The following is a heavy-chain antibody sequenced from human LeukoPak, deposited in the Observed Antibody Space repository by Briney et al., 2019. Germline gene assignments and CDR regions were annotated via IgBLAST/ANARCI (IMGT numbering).Heavy chain of an antibody. D-gene: IGHD6-13*01. CDR3: ARATAARHYYFDY. CDR2: INPNSGGT. Sequence: GASVKVSCKASGYTFTGYYMHWVRQAPGQGLEWMGWINPNSGGTNYAQKFQGRVTMTRDTSISTAYMELSRLRSDDAAVYYCARATAARHYYFDYWGQGTLVTVSS. V-gene: IGHV1-2*02. J-gene: IGHJ4*02. CDR1: GYTFTGYY.